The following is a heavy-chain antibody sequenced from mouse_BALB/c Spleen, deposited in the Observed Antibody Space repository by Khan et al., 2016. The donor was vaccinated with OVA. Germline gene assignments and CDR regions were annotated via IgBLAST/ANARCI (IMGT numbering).Heavy chain of an antibody. CDR2: ISYCGVT. J-gene: IGHJ2*01. Sequence: EVQLQESGPGLVKPSQSLSLTCTVTGYSITSGYAWNWIRQFPGNKLEWMGYISYCGVTSYTPSLTSRISITRDTSKNQFFLQLTSVTTEDTATYYCARGNYYGYYFDYWGQGTTLTVSS. CDR3: ARGNYYGYYFDY. D-gene: IGHD1-1*01. V-gene: IGHV3-2*02. CDR1: GYSITSGYA.